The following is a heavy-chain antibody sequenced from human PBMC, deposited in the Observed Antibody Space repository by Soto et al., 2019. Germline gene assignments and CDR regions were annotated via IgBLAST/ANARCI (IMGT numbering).Heavy chain of an antibody. J-gene: IGHJ4*02. CDR3: ARRYGGNFDY. CDR1: GGSFSSGGYY. D-gene: IGHD2-15*01. V-gene: IGHV4-31*11. CDR2: IYYSGST. Sequence: SETLSLTCAVSGGSFSSGGYYWIWIRQHPGKGLEWIGYIYYSGSTYYNPSLKSRVTISVDTSKNQFSLKLSSVTAADTAVYYCARRYGGNFDYWGQGTQVTVSS.